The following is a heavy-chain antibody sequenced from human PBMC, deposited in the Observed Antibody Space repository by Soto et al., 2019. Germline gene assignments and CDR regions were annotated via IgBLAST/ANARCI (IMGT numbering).Heavy chain of an antibody. V-gene: IGHV3-13*04. D-gene: IGHD3-22*01. J-gene: IGHJ6*02. CDR1: GFTFISYD. CDR3: ARSPPGGYHYYSGMDV. Sequence: GGSLILCCAASGFTFISYDMQWVRQATGKGLEWVSTIGTAGDTYYPGSVKGRFTISRENAKNSLYLQMNSLRAGDTAVYYCARSPPGGYHYYSGMDVWGQGT. CDR2: IGTAGDT.